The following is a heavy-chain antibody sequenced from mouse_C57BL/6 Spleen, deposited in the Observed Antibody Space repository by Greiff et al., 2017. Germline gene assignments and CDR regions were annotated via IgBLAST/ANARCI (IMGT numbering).Heavy chain of an antibody. D-gene: IGHD4-1*01. J-gene: IGHJ4*01. Sequence: VQRVESGPGLVAPSQSLSITCTVSGFSLTSYAISWVRQPPGKGLEWLGVIWTGGSTNYNSALNSRLSISKDNSKSQVFLKMNSLQADNTARYYCARGLGRSYAVDYWGQGTSVTVSS. CDR3: ARGLGRSYAVDY. CDR2: IWTGGST. V-gene: IGHV2-9-1*01. CDR1: GFSLTSYA.